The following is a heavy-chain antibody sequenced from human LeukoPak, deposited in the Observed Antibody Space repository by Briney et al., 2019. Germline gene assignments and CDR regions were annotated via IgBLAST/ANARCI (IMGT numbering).Heavy chain of an antibody. CDR1: GFSFSSYG. CDR2: IQYDGSNK. J-gene: IGHJ4*02. V-gene: IGHV3-30*02. CDR3: ARERISVEQRVFDY. D-gene: IGHD6-25*01. Sequence: GGSLRLSCAASGFSFSSYGMQWVRQAPGKGLERVAFIQYDGSNKYYAESVKGRFTISRDNSKNTLYLQMNSLRADDTAVYYCARERISVEQRVFDYWGQGTLVTVSS.